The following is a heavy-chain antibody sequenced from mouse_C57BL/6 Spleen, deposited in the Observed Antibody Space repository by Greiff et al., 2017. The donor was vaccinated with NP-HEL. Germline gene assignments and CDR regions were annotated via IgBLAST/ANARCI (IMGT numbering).Heavy chain of an antibody. J-gene: IGHJ1*03. CDR2: IRYSGST. V-gene: IGHV3-1*01. D-gene: IGHD1-1*01. Sequence: DVKLQESGPGMVKPSQSLSLTCTVTGYSITSGYDWHWIRHFPGNKLEWMGYIRYSGSTNYNQSLKSRISITHDTSKNHFFLKLNSVTTEDTATYYCARNYYGSSSQWYFDVWGTGTTVTVSS. CDR3: ARNYYGSSSQWYFDV. CDR1: GYSITSGYD.